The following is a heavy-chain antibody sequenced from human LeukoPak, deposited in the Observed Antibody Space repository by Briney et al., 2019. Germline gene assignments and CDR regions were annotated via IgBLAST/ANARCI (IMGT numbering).Heavy chain of an antibody. CDR3: ARVHYFYGGNSEVYFDY. J-gene: IGHJ4*02. CDR2: ISISGSTI. D-gene: IGHD4-23*01. Sequence: TGGSLRLSCAASGFTFGTYEMNWVRQAPGKGLEWVPYISISGSTIYYADSVKGRFTISRDNAKNSLYLQMNSLRAEDTAVYYCARVHYFYGGNSEVYFDYWGQGTLVTVSS. V-gene: IGHV3-48*03. CDR1: GFTFGTYE.